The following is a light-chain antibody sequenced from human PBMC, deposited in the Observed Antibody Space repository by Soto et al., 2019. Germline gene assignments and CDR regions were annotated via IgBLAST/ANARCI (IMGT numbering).Light chain of an antibody. CDR3: AAWDDSPCGYV. J-gene: IGLJ1*01. Sequence: QSVLTQPPLASGTPGQRVTISCSGSSSNIESNYVYWYQQLPGTAPKLLIYRNNQRPSWVPDRFSGSKSGTSASLAISGLRSEDEADYYCAAWDDSPCGYVFGTETKLTVL. CDR2: RNN. V-gene: IGLV1-47*01. CDR1: SSNIESNY.